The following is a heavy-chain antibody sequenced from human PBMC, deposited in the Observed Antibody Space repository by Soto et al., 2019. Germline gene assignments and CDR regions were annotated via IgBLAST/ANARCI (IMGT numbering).Heavy chain of an antibody. V-gene: IGHV1-69*01. CDR1: GGTFSSYA. D-gene: IGHD6-19*01. CDR3: ARALAVAGPHSYYYYYGMDF. J-gene: IGHJ6*02. CDR2: IIPIFGTA. Sequence: QVQMVQSGAEVKKPGSSVKVSCKASGGTFSSYAISWVRQAPGQGLEWMGGIIPIFGTANYAQKFQGRVTITADESTSTAYMELSSLRSEDTAVYYCARALAVAGPHSYYYYYGMDFWGQGTTVTVSS.